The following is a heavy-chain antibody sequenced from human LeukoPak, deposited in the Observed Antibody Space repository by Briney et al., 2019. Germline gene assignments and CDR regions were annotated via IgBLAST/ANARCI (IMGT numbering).Heavy chain of an antibody. CDR1: GGSISTYY. Sequence: KISETLSLTCTVSGGSISTYYWSWIRQPPGKGLEWIGYIYYTGSTSYNPSLKSRVTMSLDASKNQFSLELNSVTPADTAVYYCARGGNYWPQWWFDPWGRGTLVSVSS. CDR3: ARGGNYWPQWWFDP. CDR2: IYYTGST. V-gene: IGHV4-59*01. J-gene: IGHJ5*02. D-gene: IGHD1-26*01.